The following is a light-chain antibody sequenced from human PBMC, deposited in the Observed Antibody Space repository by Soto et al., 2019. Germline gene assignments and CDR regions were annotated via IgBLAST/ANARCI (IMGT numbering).Light chain of an antibody. CDR2: AAS. CDR1: QGISNY. V-gene: IGKV1-27*01. J-gene: IGKJ1*01. Sequence: DIQMTQSPSSLSASVGDRVTITCRASQGISNYLAWYQQKPGEVPKLLIYAASTLQSGVPSRFSGSGSGTDLTLTISSLQPEDVATYYCQKYDNAPRAFGQGTRVDIK. CDR3: QKYDNAPRA.